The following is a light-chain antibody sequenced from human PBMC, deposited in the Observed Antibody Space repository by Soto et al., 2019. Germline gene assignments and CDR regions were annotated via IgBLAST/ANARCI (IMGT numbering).Light chain of an antibody. V-gene: IGKV1-33*01. CDR2: DAS. J-gene: IGKJ4*01. Sequence: DIQMTQSPSALSASVGDRVTITCKASQAIGNYLNWYQQKPGKAPKLLIHDASKLETGVPSRFSGRGSGTDFTFTISSLQPEDIAIYYCQQYDNLPRTFGGGTKVEIK. CDR3: QQYDNLPRT. CDR1: QAIGNY.